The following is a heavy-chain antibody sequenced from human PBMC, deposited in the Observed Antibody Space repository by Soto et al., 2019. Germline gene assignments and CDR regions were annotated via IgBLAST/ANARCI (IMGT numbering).Heavy chain of an antibody. J-gene: IGHJ5*02. V-gene: IGHV4-4*07. CDR3: VASLAEYGLNWREP. Sequence: PSETLSLTCIVSGVSISEKYWNWVRQPPGKGLEWIGLIFANGHTDYNPSLKSRVTMSVDASKNQFSLRLTSMTAADTAVYEWVASLAEYGLNWREPWGMGTLGT. CDR2: IFANGHT. D-gene: IGHD2-15*01. CDR1: GVSISEKY.